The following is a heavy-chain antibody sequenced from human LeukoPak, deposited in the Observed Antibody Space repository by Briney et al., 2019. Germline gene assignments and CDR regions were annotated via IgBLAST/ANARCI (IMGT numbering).Heavy chain of an antibody. J-gene: IGHJ4*02. CDR1: GGSISSSSYY. CDR2: IYYSGST. Sequence: PSGTLSLTCTVSGGSISSSSYYWVGIRQPPGKGLEWIGSIYYSGSTYYNPSLKSRFTISVDTSKNQFYLKLSSLTAADTAVYYCARQLSYAAWVDYWGQGTLVTVSS. D-gene: IGHD3-3*01. V-gene: IGHV4-39*01. CDR3: ARQLSYAAWVDY.